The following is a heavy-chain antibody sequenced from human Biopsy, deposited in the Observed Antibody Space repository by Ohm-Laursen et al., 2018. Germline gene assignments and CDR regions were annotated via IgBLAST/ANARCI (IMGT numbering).Heavy chain of an antibody. CDR1: GLRFSMYA. J-gene: IGHJ6*02. V-gene: IGHV3-23*01. CDR2: IGGSGGGT. D-gene: IGHD2-15*01. Sequence: SLRLSCAASGLRFSMYAMSWVRQAPGKGLEWVLAIGGSGGGTYYADSVKGRFTISRDDSKNTVYLQMNSLRVEDRAVYYCARPMSRVVAYGMDVWGQGTTVTVSS. CDR3: ARPMSRVVAYGMDV.